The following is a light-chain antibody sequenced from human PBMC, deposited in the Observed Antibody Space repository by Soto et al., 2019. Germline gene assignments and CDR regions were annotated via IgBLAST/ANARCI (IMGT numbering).Light chain of an antibody. J-gene: IGLJ2*01. Sequence: QSALTQPASVSGSPGQSITISCTGTSSDVGGYNYVSWYQQHPGKAPKLMIYDVSNRPSGVSNRFSGSKSGNTASLTISGLQDEDEDDYYCTSHTSTSTLVFGGGTKLTVL. CDR3: TSHTSTSTLV. V-gene: IGLV2-14*01. CDR2: DVS. CDR1: SSDVGGYNY.